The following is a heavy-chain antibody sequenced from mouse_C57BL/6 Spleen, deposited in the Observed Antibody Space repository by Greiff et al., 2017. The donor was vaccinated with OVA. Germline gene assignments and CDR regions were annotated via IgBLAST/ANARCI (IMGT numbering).Heavy chain of an antibody. D-gene: IGHD2-12*01. Sequence: EVKVEESGGGLVKPGGSLKLSCAASGFTFSDYGMHWVRQAPEKGLEWVAYISSGSSTIYYADTVKGRFTISRDNAKNTLFLQMTSLRSEDTAMYYCARLRRDYAMDYWGQGTSVTVSS. V-gene: IGHV5-17*01. CDR3: ARLRRDYAMDY. CDR1: GFTFSDYG. CDR2: ISSGSSTI. J-gene: IGHJ4*01.